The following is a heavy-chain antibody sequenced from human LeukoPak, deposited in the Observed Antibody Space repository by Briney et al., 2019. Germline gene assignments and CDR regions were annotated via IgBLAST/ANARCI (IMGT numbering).Heavy chain of an antibody. CDR3: ARGYQLLYGGFD. Sequence: SETLSLTCTVSGGSISSYYWSWIRQPPGKGLEWIGYIYYSGSTNYNPSLKSRVTISVDTSKNQFSLKLSSVTAADTAVYYCARGYQLLYGGFDWGQGTLVTVSS. V-gene: IGHV4-59*12. CDR1: GGSISSYY. D-gene: IGHD2-2*02. CDR2: IYYSGST. J-gene: IGHJ4*02.